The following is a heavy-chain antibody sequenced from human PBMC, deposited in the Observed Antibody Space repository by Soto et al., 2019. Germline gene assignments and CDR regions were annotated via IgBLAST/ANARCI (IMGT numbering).Heavy chain of an antibody. D-gene: IGHD6-13*01. CDR1: GYTFTSYY. CDR2: INPSGGST. CDR3: ARGRIAAAGNRYNWFDP. Sequence: ASVKVSCKASGYTFTSYYMHWVRQAPGQGLEWMGIINPSGGSTSYAQKFQGRVTMTRDTSTSTVYMELSSLRSEDTAVYYCARGRIAAAGNRYNWFDPWGQGTLVTVSS. J-gene: IGHJ5*02. V-gene: IGHV1-46*01.